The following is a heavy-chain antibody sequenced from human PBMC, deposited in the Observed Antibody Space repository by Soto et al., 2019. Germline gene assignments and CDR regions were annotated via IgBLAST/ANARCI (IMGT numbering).Heavy chain of an antibody. Sequence: GEFLKISCKGSGYSFTSYWISWVRQMPGKGLEWMGRIDPSDSYTNYSPSFQGHVTISADKSISTAYQQWSSLKASDTAMYYYARTRSEAAPAYWGQGTLVTVSS. CDR1: GYSFTSYW. J-gene: IGHJ4*02. CDR3: ARTRSEAAPAY. D-gene: IGHD6-6*01. CDR2: IDPSDSYT. V-gene: IGHV5-10-1*01.